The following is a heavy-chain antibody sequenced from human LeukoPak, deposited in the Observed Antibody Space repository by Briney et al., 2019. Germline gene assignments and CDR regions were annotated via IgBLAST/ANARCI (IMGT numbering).Heavy chain of an antibody. D-gene: IGHD3-22*01. CDR1: GYSIRSGHY. CDR3: ARSGDYIKEGFDY. J-gene: IGHJ4*02. Sequence: PSQTLSLTCAVSGYSIRSGHYRGWIRQSPREGREWIGSINHSGITEYNPTLKARVTLSVDTSKNQISLPLRSVTAPDRSLYYIARSGDYIKEGFDYGDQETQVSVSS. CDR2: INHSGIT. V-gene: IGHV4-38-2*01.